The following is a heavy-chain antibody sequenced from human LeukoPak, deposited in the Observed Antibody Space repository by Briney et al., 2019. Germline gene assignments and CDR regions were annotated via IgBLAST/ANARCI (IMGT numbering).Heavy chain of an antibody. J-gene: IGHJ6*04. CDR2: IYYSGST. D-gene: IGHD3-10*01. CDR3: ARDYYGSGSYPNPNYGMDV. V-gene: IGHV4-61*01. Sequence: SETLPLTCTVSGGSVSSGSYYWSWIRQPPGKGLEWIGYIYYSGSTNYNPSLKSRVTISVDTSKNQFSLKLSSVTAADTAVYYCARDYYGSGSYPNPNYGMDVWGKGTTVTVSS. CDR1: GGSVSSGSYY.